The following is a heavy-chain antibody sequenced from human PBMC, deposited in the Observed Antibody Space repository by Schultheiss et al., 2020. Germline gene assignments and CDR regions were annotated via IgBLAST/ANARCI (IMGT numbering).Heavy chain of an antibody. D-gene: IGHD3-3*01. CDR2: ISSSSSYI. J-gene: IGHJ6*03. CDR3: ARDRREYDFWSGYPRRAYYYYYYMDV. Sequence: GGSLRLSCAASGFTFSSYSMNWVRQAPGKGLEWVSSISSSSSYIYYADSVKGRFTISRDNAKNSLYLQMNSLRAEDTAVYYCARDRREYDFWSGYPRRAYYYYYYMDVWGQGTTVTVSS. V-gene: IGHV3-21*01. CDR1: GFTFSSYS.